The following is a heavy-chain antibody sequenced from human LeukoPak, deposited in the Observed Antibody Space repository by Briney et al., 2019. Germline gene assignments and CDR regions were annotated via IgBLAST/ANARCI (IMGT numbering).Heavy chain of an antibody. CDR3: ARGEYGIVAAGNDY. J-gene: IGHJ4*02. V-gene: IGHV3-53*01. D-gene: IGHD1-26*01. CDR1: GFTVSFNY. CDR2: IYSGGST. Sequence: PGGSLRLSCAAPGFTVSFNYMSWVRQAPGKGLEWVSVIYSGGSTYYADSVKGRFTSSRDNAKNSLYLQMNSLGAEDTAVYYCARGEYGIVAAGNDYWGQGTLVTVSS.